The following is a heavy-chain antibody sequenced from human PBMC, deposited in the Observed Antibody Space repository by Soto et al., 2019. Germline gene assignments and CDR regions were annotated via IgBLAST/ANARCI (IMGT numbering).Heavy chain of an antibody. D-gene: IGHD2-15*01. J-gene: IGHJ5*01. CDR3: AHAMLYCTGGSCSTWFDS. Sequence: QITLKESGPTLVKPTQTLTLTCTFSGFSLSTHGVGVGWIRQPAGKALEWLALIYWDDDKRYIASLNSRLTITKDTSKNQVVLTMTNVDPVDTATYYCAHAMLYCTGGSCSTWFDSWGPGTLVTVSS. CDR1: GFSLSTHGVG. CDR2: IYWDDDK. V-gene: IGHV2-5*02.